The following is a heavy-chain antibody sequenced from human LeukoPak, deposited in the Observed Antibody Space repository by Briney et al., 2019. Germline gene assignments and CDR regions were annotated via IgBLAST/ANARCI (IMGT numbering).Heavy chain of an antibody. D-gene: IGHD2-15*01. Sequence: PSETLSLTCAVYGESLSGGYWSCIRQTPGKGLGWIGEVVHYVRINNNTPTQSRVTLSVEASTHRFSCRLYSVTSAETAGYYCAGDLRRLPFFGYWGQESLATVSS. J-gene: IGHJ4*02. CDR1: GESLSGGY. V-gene: IGHV4-34*12. CDR2: VVHYVRI. CDR3: AGDLRRLPFFGY.